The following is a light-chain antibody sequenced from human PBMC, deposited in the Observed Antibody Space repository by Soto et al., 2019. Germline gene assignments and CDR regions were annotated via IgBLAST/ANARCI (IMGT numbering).Light chain of an antibody. J-gene: IGLJ1*01. CDR3: SSYTSSGTYV. CDR1: SSAVGGYGS. Sequence: LSHASSVSGPPGQSITISCTGTSSAVGGYGSVSWYQQHPGKAPKLMIYEVSNRPSGVSNRFSGSKSGNTASLTISGLQAEDDADYYCSSYTSSGTYVFGTGTKVTVL. V-gene: IGLV2-14*01. CDR2: EVS.